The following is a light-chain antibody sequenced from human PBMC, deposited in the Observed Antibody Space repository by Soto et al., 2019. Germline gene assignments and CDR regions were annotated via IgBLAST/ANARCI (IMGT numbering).Light chain of an antibody. Sequence: QSARTQPASVSGSPGQSITISCTGTSSDVGSYNLVSWYQQHPGKAPKLMIYEGSKRPSGVSNRFSGSKSGNTASLTISGLQAEDEADYYCCSYAGSSYVFGTGTKVTVL. J-gene: IGLJ1*01. V-gene: IGLV2-23*01. CDR1: SSDVGSYNL. CDR2: EGS. CDR3: CSYAGSSYV.